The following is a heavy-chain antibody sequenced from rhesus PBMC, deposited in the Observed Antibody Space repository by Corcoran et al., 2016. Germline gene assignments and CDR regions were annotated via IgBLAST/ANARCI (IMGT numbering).Heavy chain of an antibody. D-gene: IGHD6-25*01. CDR1: GFTFSSYW. V-gene: IGHV3S25*01. CDR2: INSGGGST. J-gene: IGHJ4*01. CDR3: AKEWGYSGSDY. Sequence: EVQLVESGGGLAKPGGSLRLSCAASGFTFSSYWMNWVRQAPGKGLEWVSAINSGGGSTYYADSMKCRFTISGDNAKNTLSLQMNSLRAEDTAVYYCAKEWGYSGSDYWGQGVLVTVSS.